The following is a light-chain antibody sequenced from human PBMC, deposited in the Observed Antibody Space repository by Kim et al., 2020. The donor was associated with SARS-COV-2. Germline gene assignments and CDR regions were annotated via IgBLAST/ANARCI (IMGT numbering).Light chain of an antibody. CDR3: QQYDNLPYT. CDR2: DAS. V-gene: IGKV1-33*01. CDR1: QEIRNY. J-gene: IGKJ2*01. Sequence: SASVGDRVPITCTASQEIRNYLNWYQQKPGKAPTLLIYDASNLETGVPSRFSGSGSGTDFTFTISSLQPEDIATYYYQQYDNLPYTFGQGTKLEI.